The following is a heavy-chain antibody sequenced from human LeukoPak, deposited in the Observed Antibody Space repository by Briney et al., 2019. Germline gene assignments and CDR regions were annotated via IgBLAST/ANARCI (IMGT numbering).Heavy chain of an antibody. V-gene: IGHV4-59*01. Sequence: SETLSLTCTVSGGSISSYYWSWIRQPPGKGLEWIGYIYYSGSTNYNPSLKSRVTISVDTSKNQFSLKLSSVTAADTAVYYCARDGANWGSHFGYWGQGTLVTVSS. D-gene: IGHD7-27*01. CDR1: GGSISSYY. J-gene: IGHJ4*02. CDR2: IYYSGST. CDR3: ARDGANWGSHFGY.